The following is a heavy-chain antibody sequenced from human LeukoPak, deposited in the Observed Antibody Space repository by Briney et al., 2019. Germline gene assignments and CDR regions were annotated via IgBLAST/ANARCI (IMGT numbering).Heavy chain of an antibody. CDR1: GGSISSYTYY. V-gene: IGHV4-39*01. J-gene: IGHJ4*02. D-gene: IGHD1-7*01. CDR2: MSYSGST. Sequence: PSETLSLTCTVSGGSISSYTYYWGWIRQPPGKGLELIGAMSYSGSTHYNPSLKSRVTISVDTSKNQFSLKMNSVTAADTAVYYCATMRVISGSTGCFDYWGQGTLVTVSS. CDR3: ATMRVISGSTGCFDY.